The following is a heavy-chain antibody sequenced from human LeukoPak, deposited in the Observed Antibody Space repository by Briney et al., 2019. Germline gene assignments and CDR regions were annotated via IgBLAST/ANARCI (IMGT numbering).Heavy chain of an antibody. D-gene: IGHD6-13*01. CDR1: GYPFTSYA. CDR2: ISAYNGAT. Sequence: ASVKVSCKASGYPFTSYAVAWVRQAPGQGLEWMGWISAYNGATNYAQKFRGRVTMTTDTSTNTGYMELRSLRSDDTAVYYCARARQQLVWANWFDPWGQGTLVTVSS. J-gene: IGHJ5*02. CDR3: ARARQQLVWANWFDP. V-gene: IGHV1-18*01.